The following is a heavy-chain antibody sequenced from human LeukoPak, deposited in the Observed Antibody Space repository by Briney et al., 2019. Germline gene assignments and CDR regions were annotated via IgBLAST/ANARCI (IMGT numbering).Heavy chain of an antibody. J-gene: IGHJ6*03. CDR3: AKPATFYYYMDV. Sequence: LRLSCSATGFNFSSYDMSWVRKAQEKGLEWVSAISGSGGSTYYADSVKGRFTISRDNSKNTLYLQMNSLRAEDTAVYCCAKPATFYYYMDVWGKGTTVTVSS. CDR2: ISGSGGST. D-gene: IGHD2-2*01. V-gene: IGHV3-23*01. CDR1: GFNFSSYD.